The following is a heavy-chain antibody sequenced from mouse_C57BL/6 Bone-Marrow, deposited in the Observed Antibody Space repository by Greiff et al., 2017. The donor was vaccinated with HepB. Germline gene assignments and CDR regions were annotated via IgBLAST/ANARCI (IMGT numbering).Heavy chain of an antibody. J-gene: IGHJ2*01. CDR1: GYAFTNYL. D-gene: IGHD1-1*01. V-gene: IGHV1-54*01. CDR2: INPGSGGT. CDR3: ARSITTVVPYYFDY. Sequence: VQLQQSGAELVRPGTSVKVSCKASGYAFTNYLLEWVKQRPGQGLEWIGVINPGSGGTNYNEKFKGKATLTADKYSSTAYMQLSSLTYEDSAVYFCARSITTVVPYYFDYWGQGTTLTVSS.